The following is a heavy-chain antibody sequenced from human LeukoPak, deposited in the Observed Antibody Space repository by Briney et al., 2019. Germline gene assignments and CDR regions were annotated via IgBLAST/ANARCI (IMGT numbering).Heavy chain of an antibody. Sequence: SETLSLTCTVSGGSISNRYWSWIRQPPGKGLEWIGYIYYSGSTNYNPSLKSRVTISVDTSKNQFSLKLSSVTAADTAVYYCAGSITYYDFWSGYSAGNWFDPWGQGTLVTVSS. CDR1: GGSISNRY. V-gene: IGHV4-59*11. J-gene: IGHJ5*02. CDR2: IYYSGST. CDR3: AGSITYYDFWSGYSAGNWFDP. D-gene: IGHD3-3*01.